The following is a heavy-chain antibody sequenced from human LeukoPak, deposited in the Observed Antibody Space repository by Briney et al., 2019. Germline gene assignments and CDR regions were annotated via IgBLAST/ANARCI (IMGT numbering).Heavy chain of an antibody. CDR2: IKSKSNGGTT. CDR1: GFTCSAAW. V-gene: IGHV3-15*01. Sequence: TVGSRRLSCAASGFTCSAAWMTWVRQAPGKGLEWVGRIKSKSNGGTTDFAAPVRDRFTISRDDSKNTLNLQMDSLRTEDTAVYYCVADLPGTNSPYFDYWGQGTLVTVSS. J-gene: IGHJ4*02. D-gene: IGHD4/OR15-4a*01. CDR3: VADLPGTNSPYFDY.